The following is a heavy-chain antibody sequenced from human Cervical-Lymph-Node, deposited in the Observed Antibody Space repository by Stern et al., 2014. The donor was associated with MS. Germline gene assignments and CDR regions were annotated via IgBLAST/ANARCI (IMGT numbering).Heavy chain of an antibody. D-gene: IGHD6-13*01. Sequence: VQLMQSGGGLVKPGESLRLSCAASGFIFSDYSMNWVRQAPGKGLEWVSSMSASGSYIYYADSVKGRFTISRDNAKNSLFLQMNSLRAEDTALYYCTGTSTAAVGRYGLDVWGQGTTVIVSS. CDR2: MSASGSYI. J-gene: IGHJ6*02. V-gene: IGHV3-21*06. CDR3: TGTSTAAVGRYGLDV. CDR1: GFIFSDYS.